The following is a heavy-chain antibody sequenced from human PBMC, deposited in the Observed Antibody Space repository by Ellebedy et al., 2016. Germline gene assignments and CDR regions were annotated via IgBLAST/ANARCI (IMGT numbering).Heavy chain of an antibody. CDR1: GYTFTSYG. D-gene: IGHD1-20*01. Sequence: ASVKVSCKASGYTFTSYGISWVRQAPGQGLEWMGWISAYNGNTNYAQKFQGRVTMTRDTSTSTVYMELSSLRSEDTAVYYCARSSHAFNWNDDYFDYWGQGTLVTVSS. V-gene: IGHV1-18*04. CDR2: ISAYNGNT. J-gene: IGHJ4*02. CDR3: ARSSHAFNWNDDYFDY.